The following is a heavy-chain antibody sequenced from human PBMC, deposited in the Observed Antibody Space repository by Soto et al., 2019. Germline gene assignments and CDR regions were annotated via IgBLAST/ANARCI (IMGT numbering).Heavy chain of an antibody. J-gene: IGHJ4*02. CDR3: VRSQDYGGPPFDY. D-gene: IGHD4-17*01. CDR1: GGSISSYY. Sequence: ASETLSLTCTVSGGSISSYYWSWIRQPPGKGLEWIGYIYYSGSTNYNPSLKSRVTISVDTSKNQFSLKLSSVTAADTAVYYCVRSQDYGGPPFDYWGQGTLVTVSS. V-gene: IGHV4-59*08. CDR2: IYYSGST.